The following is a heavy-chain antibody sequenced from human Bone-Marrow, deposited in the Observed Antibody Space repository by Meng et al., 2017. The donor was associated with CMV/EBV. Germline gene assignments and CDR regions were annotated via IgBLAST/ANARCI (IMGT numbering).Heavy chain of an antibody. CDR3: ARTVVPAAPLGYGMDV. D-gene: IGHD2-2*01. J-gene: IGHJ6*02. CDR2: IIPIFGTA. Sequence: SVKVSCKASGGTFSSYAISWVRQAPGQGLEWMGGIIPIFGTANYAQKLQGRFTITTDESTSTAYMELSSLRSEDTAVYYCARTVVPAAPLGYGMDVWVQGTTVTVSS. V-gene: IGHV1-69*05. CDR1: GGTFSSYA.